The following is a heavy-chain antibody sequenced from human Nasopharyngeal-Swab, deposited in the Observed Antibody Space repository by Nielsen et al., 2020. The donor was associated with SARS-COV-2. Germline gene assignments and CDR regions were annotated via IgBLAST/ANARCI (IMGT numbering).Heavy chain of an antibody. D-gene: IGHD2-21*01. Sequence: GVSLRRSCAASGFTFISFAMSWVRQAPAKGLEWVSIISGSGDTTYYADSVKNRFTISRDNSKNTLYLQTNSLRVEDTAVYYCAKAPYLRGLDVWGQGTTVTVSS. CDR1: GFTFISFA. CDR2: ISGSGDTT. V-gene: IGHV3-23*01. J-gene: IGHJ6*02. CDR3: AKAPYLRGLDV.